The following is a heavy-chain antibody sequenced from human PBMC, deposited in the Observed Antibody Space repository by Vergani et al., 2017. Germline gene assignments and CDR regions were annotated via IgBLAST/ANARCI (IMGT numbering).Heavy chain of an antibody. Sequence: EVQLLESGGGLVQPGGSLRLSCAASGFTFSSYAMSWVRQAPGKGLEWVSAISGSGGSTYYADSGKGRFTISRDNSKNTLSLQMNSLRAEDTAVYYCAKAPKDYDYVWGSYRYGYFDYWGQGTLVTVSS. CDR3: AKAPKDYDYVWGSYRYGYFDY. D-gene: IGHD3-16*02. CDR1: GFTFSSYA. J-gene: IGHJ4*02. V-gene: IGHV3-23*01. CDR2: ISGSGGST.